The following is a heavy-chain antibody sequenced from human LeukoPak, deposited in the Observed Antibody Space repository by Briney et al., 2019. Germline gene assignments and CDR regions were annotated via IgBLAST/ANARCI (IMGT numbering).Heavy chain of an antibody. J-gene: IGHJ3*02. V-gene: IGHV4-34*01. CDR3: ARSSIVVVPAAMLRLAGRAFDI. Sequence: SETLSLTCAVYGGSFSGYYWSWIRQPPGKGLEWIGEINHSGSTNYNPSLKSRVTISVDTSKNQFSLKLSSVTAADTAVYYCARSSIVVVPAAMLRLAGRAFDIWAKGQWSPSLQ. D-gene: IGHD2-2*01. CDR1: GGSFSGYY. CDR2: INHSGST.